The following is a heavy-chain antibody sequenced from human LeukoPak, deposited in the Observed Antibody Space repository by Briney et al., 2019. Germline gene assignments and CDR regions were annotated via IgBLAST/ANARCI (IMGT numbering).Heavy chain of an antibody. V-gene: IGHV3-30*02. CDR3: AKHAAYQQLVYYYYYMDV. CDR1: GFTFSSYG. Sequence: PGGSLRLSCAASGFTFSSYGMHWVRQAPGKGLEWVAFIRYDGSNKYYADSVKGRFTISRDNSKNTLYLQMNSLRAEDTAVYYCAKHAAYQQLVYYYYYMDVWGKGTTVTVSS. J-gene: IGHJ6*03. CDR2: IRYDGSNK. D-gene: IGHD6-13*01.